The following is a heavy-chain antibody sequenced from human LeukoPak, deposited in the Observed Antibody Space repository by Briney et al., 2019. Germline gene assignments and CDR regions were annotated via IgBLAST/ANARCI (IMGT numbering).Heavy chain of an antibody. J-gene: IGHJ1*01. D-gene: IGHD3-22*01. Sequence: PGGSLRLSCAASGFPFSRYAMHWVRQPPATGLERVAVISYDGSNKYYADSVKGRFTISRDNSKNTLYLQMNSLRAEDTAVYYCARDGYHYDSSGYYFKDWGEGTLVTVSS. CDR3: ARDGYHYDSSGYYFKD. V-gene: IGHV3-30*04. CDR1: GFPFSRYA. CDR2: ISYDGSNK.